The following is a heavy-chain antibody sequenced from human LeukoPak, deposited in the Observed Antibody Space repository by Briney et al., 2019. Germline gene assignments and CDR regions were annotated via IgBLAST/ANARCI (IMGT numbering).Heavy chain of an antibody. Sequence: ASVKVSCKASGYTFTGYYMHWVRQAPGQGLEWMGWINPNSGGTNYAQKFQGRVTMTRDTSISTAYMELSRLRSDDTAVYYCASRYYDILTGYWYDAFDIWGQGTMVTVSS. V-gene: IGHV1-2*02. J-gene: IGHJ3*02. D-gene: IGHD3-9*01. CDR2: INPNSGGT. CDR3: ASRYYDILTGYWYDAFDI. CDR1: GYTFTGYY.